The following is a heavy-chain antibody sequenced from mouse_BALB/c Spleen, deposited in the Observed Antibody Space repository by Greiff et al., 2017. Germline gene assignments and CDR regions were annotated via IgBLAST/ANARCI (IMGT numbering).Heavy chain of an antibody. Sequence: VQLQQSGPGLVQPSQSLSITCTVSGFSLTSYGVHWVRQSPGKGLEWLGVIWAGGSTNYNSALMSRLSISKDNSKSQVFLKMNSLQTDDTAMYYCARDGGITGEDYYAMDYWGQGTSVTVSS. CDR1: GFSLTSYG. CDR2: IWAGGST. D-gene: IGHD2-4*01. V-gene: IGHV2-9*02. J-gene: IGHJ4*01. CDR3: ARDGGITGEDYYAMDY.